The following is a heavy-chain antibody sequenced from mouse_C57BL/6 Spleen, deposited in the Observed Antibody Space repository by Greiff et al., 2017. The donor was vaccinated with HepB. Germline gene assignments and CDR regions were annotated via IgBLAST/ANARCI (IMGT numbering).Heavy chain of an antibody. CDR1: GYTFTSYW. CDR3: ARSYYGNPYWYFDV. CDR2: IDPSDSYT. D-gene: IGHD2-1*01. J-gene: IGHJ1*03. V-gene: IGHV1-59*01. Sequence: QVQLQQPGAELVRPGPSVKLSCKASGYTFTSYWMHWVKQRPGQGLEWIGVIDPSDSYTNYNQKFKGKATLTVDTSSSTAYMQLSSLTSEDSAVYYCARSYYGNPYWYFDVWGTGTTVTVSS.